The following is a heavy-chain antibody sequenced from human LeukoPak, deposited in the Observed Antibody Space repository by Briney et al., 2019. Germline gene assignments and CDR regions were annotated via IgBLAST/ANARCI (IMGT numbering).Heavy chain of an antibody. J-gene: IGHJ4*02. CDR1: GGSISSGSYY. CDR2: IYTSEST. CDR3: ARGQWLPVFDF. Sequence: SQTLSLTCTVSGGSISSGSYYWSWIRQPAGKGLEWIGRIYTSESTNYNPSLNSRVTISVDTSKNQFSLKLSSVTAADTAVYYCARGQWLPVFDFWGQGTLVTVSS. V-gene: IGHV4-61*02. D-gene: IGHD3-22*01.